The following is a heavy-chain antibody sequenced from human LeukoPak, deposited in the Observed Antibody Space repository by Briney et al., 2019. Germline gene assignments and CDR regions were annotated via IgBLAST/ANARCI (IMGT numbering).Heavy chain of an antibody. Sequence: PSETLSLTCAVSGYSISSGYYWGWIRPPPGKGLEWIGSIYHSGSTYYNPSLKSRVTISVDTSKNQFSLKLSSVTAADTAVYYCARLTFGIAAAGTSNFDYWGQGTLVTVSS. D-gene: IGHD6-13*01. CDR3: ARLTFGIAAAGTSNFDY. J-gene: IGHJ4*02. CDR1: GYSISSGYY. V-gene: IGHV4-38-2*01. CDR2: IYHSGST.